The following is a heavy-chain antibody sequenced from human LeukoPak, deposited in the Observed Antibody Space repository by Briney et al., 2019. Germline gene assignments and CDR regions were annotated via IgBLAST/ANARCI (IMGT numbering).Heavy chain of an antibody. V-gene: IGHV3-9*01. Sequence: GRSPRLSCAASGFTFSTYTMHWVRQAPGKGLEWVSGISWNSGSIGYADSVKGRFTISRDNAKNSLYLQMNSLRAEDTALYYCAKDFGGYYYGSGSYSTYYYYYGMDVWGQGTTVTVSS. CDR1: GFTFSTYT. CDR2: ISWNSGSI. J-gene: IGHJ6*02. CDR3: AKDFGGYYYGSGSYSTYYYYYGMDV. D-gene: IGHD3-10*01.